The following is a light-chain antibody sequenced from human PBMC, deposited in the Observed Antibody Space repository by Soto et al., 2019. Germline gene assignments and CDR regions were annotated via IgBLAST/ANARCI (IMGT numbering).Light chain of an antibody. Sequence: EIVLTQSPGTLSLSPGERATLSCRASQSVSSSYLAWYQQKPGQAPRLLIYGASSRATGVPDRFGGSGSGTDFTLTISRLEPEDFEVYYCQQYGSSPPTFGQGTKVEIK. V-gene: IGKV3-20*01. CDR1: QSVSSSY. CDR3: QQYGSSPPT. J-gene: IGKJ1*01. CDR2: GAS.